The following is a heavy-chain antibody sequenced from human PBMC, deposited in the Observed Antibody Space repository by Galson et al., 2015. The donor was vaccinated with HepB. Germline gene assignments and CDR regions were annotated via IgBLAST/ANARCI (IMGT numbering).Heavy chain of an antibody. CDR3: AIMNAAITGAFDV. Sequence: LRLSCAASRFTVSKNYITWVRQAPGKGLEWVSVIYSGGGTYYAESVKGRCSSSRDSSKNTLDLQINSLRADDTAVYFCAIMNAAITGAFDVWGQGTMVTVSS. J-gene: IGHJ3*01. CDR2: IYSGGGT. V-gene: IGHV3-66*01. D-gene: IGHD5-24*01. CDR1: RFTVSKNY.